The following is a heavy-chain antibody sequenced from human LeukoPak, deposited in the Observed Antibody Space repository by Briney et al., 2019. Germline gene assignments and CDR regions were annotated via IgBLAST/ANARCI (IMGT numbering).Heavy chain of an antibody. Sequence: ASVKVSCKASGGTFSSYAISWVRQAPGQGLEWMGWINPNSGGTNYAQKFQGRVTMTRDTSISTAYMELSRLRSDDTAVYYCARAARGSGWYRYWGQGTLVTVSS. CDR1: GGTFSSYA. D-gene: IGHD6-19*01. CDR2: INPNSGGT. CDR3: ARAARGSGWYRY. V-gene: IGHV1-2*02. J-gene: IGHJ4*02.